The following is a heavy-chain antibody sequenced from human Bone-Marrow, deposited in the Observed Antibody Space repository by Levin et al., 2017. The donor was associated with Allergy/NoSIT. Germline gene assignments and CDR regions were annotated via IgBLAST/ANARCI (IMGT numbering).Heavy chain of an antibody. J-gene: IGHJ4*02. D-gene: IGHD5-18*01. CDR2: IRSKASGGTT. CDR1: GFSFGDYT. Sequence: GESLKISCTASGFSFGDYTMSWFHQAPGMRLEWVGIIRSKASGGTTEYAVSVKGRFTISRDDSKNIAYLHMNSLKTEDTGIYYCTRGGYSYGLWGQGTLVTVSS. V-gene: IGHV3-49*03. CDR3: TRGGYSYGL.